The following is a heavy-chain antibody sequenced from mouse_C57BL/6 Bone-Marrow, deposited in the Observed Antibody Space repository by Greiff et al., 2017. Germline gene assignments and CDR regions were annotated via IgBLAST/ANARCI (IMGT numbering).Heavy chain of an antibody. Sequence: VQLQQPVAELVIPGASVQLSCKASCYTFTSYWMHWVKQRPGQVLECICEIVPSDSYTNYNQKFKGKSTLTVDKSSSTAYMQLSSLTSEDSAVYYCARSAYYSNLYAMDYWGQGTSVTVSS. J-gene: IGHJ4*01. V-gene: IGHV1-69*01. D-gene: IGHD2-5*01. CDR1: CYTFTSYW. CDR2: IVPSDSYT. CDR3: ARSAYYSNLYAMDY.